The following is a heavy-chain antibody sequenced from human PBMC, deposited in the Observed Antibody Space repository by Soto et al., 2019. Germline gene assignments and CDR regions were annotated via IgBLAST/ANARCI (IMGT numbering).Heavy chain of an antibody. CDR2: IGVYNGFT. V-gene: IGHV1-18*01. CDR3: ATEIERQSSSWPFYS. CDR1: GSTSPTSG. Sequence: QVQLVQSGAEVKKPGASVRVSCRASGSTSPTSGIAGVRQAPGQGLEWMGWIGVYNGFTNYAQKFRGRGTVTAETITSTVYMELRSQTSDDTLVHYWATEIERQSSSWPFYSGGQETLVVVSS. J-gene: IGHJ4*02. D-gene: IGHD6-13*01.